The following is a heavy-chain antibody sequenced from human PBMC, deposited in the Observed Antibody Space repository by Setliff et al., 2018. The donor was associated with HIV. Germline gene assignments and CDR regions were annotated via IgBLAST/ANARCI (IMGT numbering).Heavy chain of an antibody. V-gene: IGHV4-39*01. Sequence: SETLSLTCSVFGASISGSDYFWGWIRQLPEKGLEWFCIIYYSGSAYHNPSLKSRVAMSVDTAKKQFSLKLPSLTGPDTAVYYCVRVGGGSWLGIHYYYYMDVWGKGITVT. CDR2: IYYSGSA. CDR1: GASISGSDYF. J-gene: IGHJ6*03. D-gene: IGHD2-15*01. CDR3: VRVGGGSWLGIHYYYYMDV.